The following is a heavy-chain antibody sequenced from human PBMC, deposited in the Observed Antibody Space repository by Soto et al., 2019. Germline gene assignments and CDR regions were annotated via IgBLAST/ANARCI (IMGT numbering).Heavy chain of an antibody. D-gene: IGHD6-19*01. CDR1: GDSVSSHSAA. CDR2: KYYRSKWYD. J-gene: IGHJ4*02. CDR3: AIEAVAGTAIDY. Sequence: SQTLLLTCAITGDSVSSHSAASNWIRQSPSRGLEWLGRKYYRSKWYDDYAVSVKSRITINPDASKNQFSLQLNSVTPADTAVYYCAIEAVAGTAIDYWGQRTLVTVS. V-gene: IGHV6-1*01.